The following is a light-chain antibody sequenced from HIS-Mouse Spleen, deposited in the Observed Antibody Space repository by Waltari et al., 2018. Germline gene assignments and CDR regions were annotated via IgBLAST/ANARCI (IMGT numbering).Light chain of an antibody. V-gene: IGLV2-23*01. Sequence: QSALTQPASVSGSPGQSITISCTGTSSDVGSYHLVSWYHQHPGKAPKLMIYAGSKRPSGVSNRFSGSKSGNTASLTISGLQAEDEADYYCCSYAGSSTWVFGGGTKLTVL. J-gene: IGLJ3*02. CDR1: SSDVGSYHL. CDR2: AGS. CDR3: CSYAGSSTWV.